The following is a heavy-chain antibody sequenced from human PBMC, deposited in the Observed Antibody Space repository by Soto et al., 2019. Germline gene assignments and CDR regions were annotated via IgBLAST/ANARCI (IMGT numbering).Heavy chain of an antibody. V-gene: IGHV4-59*08. Sequence: QVQLQESGPGLVKPSETLSLTCTVSGGSVSTQYWSWIRQTPGKGLEWLAYIYNSGSTAYNPSLKSRLSVSIDTAKNQFVLRLSSVTAGDTAVYFCARHVTTYSSGNDYDAFDVWGQGTMVTVSS. D-gene: IGHD5-12*01. CDR1: GGSVSTQY. CDR3: ARHVTTYSSGNDYDAFDV. CDR2: IYNSGST. J-gene: IGHJ3*01.